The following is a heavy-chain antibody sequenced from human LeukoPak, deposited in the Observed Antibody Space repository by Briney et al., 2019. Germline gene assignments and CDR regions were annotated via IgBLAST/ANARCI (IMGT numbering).Heavy chain of an antibody. CDR2: ISAYNGNT. J-gene: IGHJ4*02. CDR3: ARWGYYYDSSGYSPNDY. D-gene: IGHD3-22*01. V-gene: IGHV1-18*01. CDR1: GYTFTSFG. Sequence: GASVKVSCKASGYTFTSFGISWVRQAPGQGLEWMGWISAYNGNTNYAQKVQGRVTMTTDTSTNTAYMELRSLRSDDTAVYYCARWGYYYDSSGYSPNDYWGQGTLVTVSS.